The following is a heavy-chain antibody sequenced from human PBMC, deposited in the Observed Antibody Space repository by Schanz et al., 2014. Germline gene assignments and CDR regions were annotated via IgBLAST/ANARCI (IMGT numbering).Heavy chain of an antibody. CDR2: IKKDGSEN. V-gene: IGHV3-7*01. CDR1: GFSFSDYW. Sequence: EVQLVESEGGLVQPGGSLRLSCEGSGFSFSDYWMGWVRQAPGKGLEWVANIKKDGSENYYADSVKGRFIISRDNAKSSQYLQMNILREEDTAIYYCVRDSPGDWENFGGPPPSHSDNWGQGTLVPVSS. J-gene: IGHJ4*02. CDR3: VRDSPGDWENFGGPPPSHSDN. D-gene: IGHD3-10*01.